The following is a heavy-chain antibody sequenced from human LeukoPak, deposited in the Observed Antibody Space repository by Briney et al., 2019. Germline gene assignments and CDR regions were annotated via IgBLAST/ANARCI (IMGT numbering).Heavy chain of an antibody. D-gene: IGHD2-2*01. J-gene: IGHJ2*01. CDR1: GGSISSDSYY. CDR2: IYYTGST. CDR3: ARVVVVPAANWYFDL. V-gene: IGHV4-39*07. Sequence: SETLSLTCTVSGGSISSDSYYWGWIRQPPGKGLEWIGSIYYTGSTGYNPSLKSRVTISIDTSKNQFSLKLTSVTAADTAVYYCARVVVVPAANWYFDLWGRGTLVTVSS.